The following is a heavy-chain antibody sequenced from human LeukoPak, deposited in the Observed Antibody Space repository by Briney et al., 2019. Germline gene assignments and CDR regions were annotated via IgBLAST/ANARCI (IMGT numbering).Heavy chain of an antibody. CDR1: GGSISSSGYF. J-gene: IGHJ5*02. CDR2: LSFGGST. V-gene: IGHV4-39*02. Sequence: SETLSLTCAVSGGSISSSGYFWGWIRQSPGNGLEWIGSLSFGGSTYYNPSLKSRVTISGDTAKIHVSLKLISVSAADTAVYYCAREGLPGLCTSTSCYAVFDPWGQGTLVTVSS. CDR3: AREGLPGLCTSTSCYAVFDP. D-gene: IGHD2-2*01.